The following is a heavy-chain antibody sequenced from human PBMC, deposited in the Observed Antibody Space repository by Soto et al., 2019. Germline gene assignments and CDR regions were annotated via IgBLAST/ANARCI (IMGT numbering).Heavy chain of an antibody. CDR2: ISYSGNT. Sequence: PSETLSLTCTVSGGSISNFYWSWIRQPPGKGLERIGYISYSGNTNYNPSLKSRVSISVDTSKNQLSLNLTSVTAADTAVYYCARAPMVLSRSYFDSWGQGTPVTVSS. D-gene: IGHD2-8*01. V-gene: IGHV4-59*01. CDR1: GGSISNFY. CDR3: ARAPMVLSRSYFDS. J-gene: IGHJ4*02.